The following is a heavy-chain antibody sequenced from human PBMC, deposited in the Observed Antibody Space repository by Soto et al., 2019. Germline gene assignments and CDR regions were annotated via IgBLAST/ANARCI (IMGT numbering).Heavy chain of an antibody. J-gene: IGHJ6*02. CDR3: ARDRLRYFDWLPAGYYYGMDV. CDR1: GFTFSSYG. Sequence: GGSLRLSCAASGFTFSSYGMHWVRQAPGKGLEWVAVIWYDGSNKYYADSVKGRFTISRDNSKNTLYLQMNSLRAEDTAVYYCARDRLRYFDWLPAGYYYGMDVWGQGTTVTV. CDR2: IWYDGSNK. V-gene: IGHV3-33*01. D-gene: IGHD3-9*01.